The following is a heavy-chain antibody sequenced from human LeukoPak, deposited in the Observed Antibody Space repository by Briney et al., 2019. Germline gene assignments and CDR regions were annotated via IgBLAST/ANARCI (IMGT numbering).Heavy chain of an antibody. CDR2: IYYSGST. CDR3: ARCCSPLHDSSSWPVAVYYYYYGMDV. D-gene: IGHD6-13*01. Sequence: SETLSLTCTVSGGSISSYYWSWIPQPPGKGLEWIGYIYYSGSTNYNPSLKSRVTISVDTSKNQSSLKLSSVTAADTAVYYCARCCSPLHDSSSWPVAVYYYYYGMDVWGQGTTVTVSS. V-gene: IGHV4-59*08. CDR1: GGSISSYY. J-gene: IGHJ6*02.